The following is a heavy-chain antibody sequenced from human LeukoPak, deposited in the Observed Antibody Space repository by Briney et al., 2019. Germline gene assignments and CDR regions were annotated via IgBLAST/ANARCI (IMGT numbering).Heavy chain of an antibody. CDR2: ISSSSSTI. Sequence: GGSLRLSCAASGFTFSIYSMNWVRQAPGKGLEWVSYISSSSSTIYYADSVKGRFTISRDNAKNSLYLQMNSLRAEDTAVYYCARVQVGAHFDYWGQGTLVTVSS. CDR3: ARVQVGAHFDY. CDR1: GFTFSIYS. V-gene: IGHV3-48*01. J-gene: IGHJ4*02. D-gene: IGHD1-26*01.